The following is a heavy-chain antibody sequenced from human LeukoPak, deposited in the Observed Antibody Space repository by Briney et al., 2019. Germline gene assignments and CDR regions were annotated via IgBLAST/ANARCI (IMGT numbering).Heavy chain of an antibody. V-gene: IGHV3-21*01. CDR3: ARGTAAAAWFDP. J-gene: IGHJ5*02. CDR2: ISSSSNYI. D-gene: IGHD6-13*01. CDR1: GFTFSSYS. Sequence: GGSLRLSYAGSGFTFSSYSMNWVRQAPGKGLEWVSSISSSSNYIYYADSVKGRFTISRDNAKSSLSLRMNSLRAEDTAVYYCARGTAAAAWFDPWGQGTLVTVSS.